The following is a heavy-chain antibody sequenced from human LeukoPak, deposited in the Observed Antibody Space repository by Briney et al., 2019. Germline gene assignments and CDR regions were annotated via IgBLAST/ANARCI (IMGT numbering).Heavy chain of an antibody. J-gene: IGHJ5*02. Sequence: SETLSLTCTVSGGSISSYYWSWIRQPAGNGLEWIGRIYTSGSTNYNPSLTGRVTMSVDTSKNQFSLKLSSVTAADTAVYYCARATGFPNRSGGNWFDPWGQGTLVTVSS. V-gene: IGHV4-4*07. CDR1: GGSISSYY. CDR3: ARATGFPNRSGGNWFDP. CDR2: IYTSGST. D-gene: IGHD1-14*01.